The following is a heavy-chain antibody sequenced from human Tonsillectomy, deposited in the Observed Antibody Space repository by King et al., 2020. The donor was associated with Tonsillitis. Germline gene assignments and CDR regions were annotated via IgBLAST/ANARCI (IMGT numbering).Heavy chain of an antibody. D-gene: IGHD4-11*01. CDR2: IDHSGSA. V-gene: IGHV4-38-2*02. CDR1: GSSLTSGYY. Sequence: PLPASVPGLVTPSEPLSLTCAVSGSSLTSGYYWGWIRQPPGKGLEWLGSIDHSGSAYYHPSLQSRVTLSVSTSKNEFSLKLTSVTAADTAGYYGERDPLQESRGPEEGGPGTLVTVAA. J-gene: IGHJ4*02. CDR3: ERDPLQESRGPEE.